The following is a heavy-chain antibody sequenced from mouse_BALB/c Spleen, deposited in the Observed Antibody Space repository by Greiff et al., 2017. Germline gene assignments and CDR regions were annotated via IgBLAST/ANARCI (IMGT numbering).Heavy chain of an antibody. V-gene: IGHV1-4*01. CDR1: GYTFTSYT. CDR2: INPSSGYT. J-gene: IGHJ4*01. Sequence: QVQLKESGAELARPGASVKMSCKASGYTFTSYTMHWVKQRPGQGLEWIGYINPSSGYTNYNQKFKDKATLTADKSSSTAYMQLSSLTSEDSAVYYCARIYYGYDYAMDYWGQGTSVTVSS. D-gene: IGHD2-2*01. CDR3: ARIYYGYDYAMDY.